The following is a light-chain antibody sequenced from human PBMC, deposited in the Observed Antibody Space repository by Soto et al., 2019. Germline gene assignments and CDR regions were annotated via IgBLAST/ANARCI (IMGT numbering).Light chain of an antibody. CDR3: QQYDTSPWT. CDR1: QSVSSSY. CDR2: GAS. J-gene: IGKJ1*01. V-gene: IGKV3-20*01. Sequence: EIVLTQSPGTLSLSPGERATLSCRASQSVSSSYFAWYQQKPGQAPRLLIYGASNRDTGIPDRFSGSGSGTDFSLTISRLEPEDFAVYSCQQYDTSPWTFGQGTKVEI.